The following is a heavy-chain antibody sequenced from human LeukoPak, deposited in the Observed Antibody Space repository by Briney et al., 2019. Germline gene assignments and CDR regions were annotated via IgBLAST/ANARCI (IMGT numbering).Heavy chain of an antibody. CDR2: IYYSGST. D-gene: IGHD3-3*01. CDR3: ARGLNDFWTGEIY. CDR1: GGSISSYY. V-gene: IGHV4-59*12. Sequence: SETLSLTCTVSGGSISSYYWSWIRQPPGKGLEWIGYIYYSGSTNYNPSLKSRVTISVDTSKNQFSLKLSSVIAADTAVYYCARGLNDFWTGEIYWGQGTLVTVSS. J-gene: IGHJ4*02.